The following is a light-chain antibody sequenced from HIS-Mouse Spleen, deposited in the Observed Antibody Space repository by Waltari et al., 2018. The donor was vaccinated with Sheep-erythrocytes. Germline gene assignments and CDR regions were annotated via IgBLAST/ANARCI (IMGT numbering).Light chain of an antibody. CDR1: SSDVGGYNY. CDR3: CSYAGSYTWV. CDR2: DVS. V-gene: IGLV2-11*01. J-gene: IGLJ3*02. Sequence: QSALTQPRSVSGSPGQSVPISCTGTSSDVGGYNYVSWYQQHPGKAPKLMIYDVSKRPSVVPDRFSGSKSGNTASLTISGLQAEDEADYYCCSYAGSYTWVFGGGTKLTVL.